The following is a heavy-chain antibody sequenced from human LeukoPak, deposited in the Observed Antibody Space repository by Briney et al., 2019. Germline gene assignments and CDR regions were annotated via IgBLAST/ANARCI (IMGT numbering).Heavy chain of an antibody. CDR1: GGSVSSGSYY. J-gene: IGHJ4*02. V-gene: IGHV4-61*01. Sequence: SETLSLTCTVSGGSVSSGSYYWSCIRQPPGKGLEWNGYIYYSRSTNYNPSLKSRVTISVDTSKNQFSLKLSSVTAADTAVYYCARTELLWFGEIEGYYFDYWGQGTLVTVSS. CDR3: ARTELLWFGEIEGYYFDY. CDR2: IYYSRST. D-gene: IGHD3-10*01.